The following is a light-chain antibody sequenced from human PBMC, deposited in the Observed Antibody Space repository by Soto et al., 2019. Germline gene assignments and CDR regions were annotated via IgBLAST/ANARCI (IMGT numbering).Light chain of an antibody. CDR1: SGHSRYA. CDR3: QTWGTGTVV. J-gene: IGLJ2*01. CDR2: LNSDGSH. Sequence: QPVLTQSPSASASLGASVKLTCTLSSGHSRYAIAWHQQQPEKGHRYLMKLNSDGSHSKGDGIPDRCSGSSSGAERYLTISSLQSEAEADYYCQTWGTGTVVFGGGTKLTVL. V-gene: IGLV4-69*01.